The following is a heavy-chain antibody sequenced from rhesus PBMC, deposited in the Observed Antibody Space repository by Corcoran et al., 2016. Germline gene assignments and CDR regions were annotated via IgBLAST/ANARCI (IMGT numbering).Heavy chain of an antibody. J-gene: IGHJ4*01. Sequence: QVQLQESGPGLVKPSETLSLTCAVSGGSISSSYFYWRCLRQAPGKGLEWIGYISDSGSTSYNPYLKSRVTCSRYTSKNHFSLKLSSVTAADTAVYYCARKGMKTDYWGQGVLVTVSS. CDR1: GGSISSSYFY. V-gene: IGHV4-122*02. CDR3: ARKGMKTDY. CDR2: ISDSGST.